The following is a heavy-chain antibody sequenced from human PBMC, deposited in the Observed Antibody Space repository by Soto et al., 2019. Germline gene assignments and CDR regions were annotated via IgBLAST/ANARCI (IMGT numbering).Heavy chain of an antibody. D-gene: IGHD3-22*01. CDR3: ASGGSESSDYFPWCDP. V-gene: IGHV3-11*01. CDR2: ISSSGSTI. Sequence: QVELVEAGGALVKPGGSLRLSCGASGFSFSDYYMSWIRQAPGKGLEWVSYISSSGSTIYYADSVKGRFTISGDNAHNSLYLQMNSLRDEETAVYYCASGGSESSDYFPWCDPWGQGTLVTVSS. J-gene: IGHJ5*02. CDR1: GFSFSDYY.